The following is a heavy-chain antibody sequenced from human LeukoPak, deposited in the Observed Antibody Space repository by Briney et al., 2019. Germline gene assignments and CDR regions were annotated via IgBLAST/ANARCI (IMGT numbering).Heavy chain of an antibody. V-gene: IGHV4-34*01. CDR2: INHSGST. D-gene: IGHD3-10*01. CDR1: GGSFSGYY. Sequence: SSETLSLTCAVYGGSFSGYYWSWICQPPGKGLEWIGEINHSGSTNYNPSLKSRVTISVDTSKNQFSLKLSSVTAADTAVYYCARYYGSGSYYRMNWFDPWGQGTLVTVSS. J-gene: IGHJ5*02. CDR3: ARYYGSGSYYRMNWFDP.